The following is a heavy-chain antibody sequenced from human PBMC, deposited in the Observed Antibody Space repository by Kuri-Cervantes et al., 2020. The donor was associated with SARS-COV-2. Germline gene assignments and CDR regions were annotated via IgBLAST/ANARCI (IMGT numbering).Heavy chain of an antibody. D-gene: IGHD2-2*01. J-gene: IGHJ3*02. CDR1: GYTFTSYG. CDR2: ISAYNGNT. CDR3: ATSEYGVDALDI. V-gene: IGHV1-18*01. Sequence: ASVKVSCKASGYTFTSYGISWVRQAPGQGLEWMGWISAYNGNTNYAQKLQGRVTMTTDTSTSTAYMELRSLRSDDTAVYYCATSEYGVDALDIWGQGTMVTVSS.